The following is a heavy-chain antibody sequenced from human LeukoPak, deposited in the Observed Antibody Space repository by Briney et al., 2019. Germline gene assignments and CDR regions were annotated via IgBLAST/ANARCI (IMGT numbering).Heavy chain of an antibody. CDR1: GGSISSGDYY. J-gene: IGHJ3*02. D-gene: IGHD1-1*01. CDR2: IYYSGNT. Sequence: SETLSLTCTVSGGSISSGDYYWSWIRQPPGKGLEWIGYIYYSGNTYYNPSLKSRVTISVDTSKNQFSLKLSSVTAADTAVYYCARVTTRFHAFDIWGQGTVVTVSS. V-gene: IGHV4-30-4*01. CDR3: ARVTTRFHAFDI.